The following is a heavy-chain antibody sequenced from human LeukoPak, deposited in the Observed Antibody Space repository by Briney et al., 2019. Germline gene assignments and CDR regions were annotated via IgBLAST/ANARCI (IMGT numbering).Heavy chain of an antibody. V-gene: IGHV4-59*08. J-gene: IGHJ4*02. CDR1: GGSISSYY. CDR2: IYYSGST. D-gene: IGHD1-14*01. CDR3: ARHAGARSHYDY. Sequence: RTSETLSLTCTVSGGSISSYYWSWIRQPPGKGLEWIGYIYYSGSTNYNPSLKSRVTISVDTSKNQFSLKLSSVTAADTAVYYCARHAGARSHYDYWGQGTLVTVSS.